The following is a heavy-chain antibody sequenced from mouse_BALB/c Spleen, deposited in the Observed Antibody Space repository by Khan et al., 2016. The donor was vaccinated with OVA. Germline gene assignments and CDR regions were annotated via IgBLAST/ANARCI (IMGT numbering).Heavy chain of an antibody. CDR1: GYIFTSYW. CDR2: IYPGTDNT. J-gene: IGHJ2*01. D-gene: IGHD3-2*02. Sequence: VELVESGAELVRPGASVKLSCKTSGYIFTSYWIHWIQQRSGQGLEWIAKIYPGTDNTYYNEKLKDKATLTADKSSSTAYMQLSSLKSEDSAVCFCAREEALYYFDYWGQGTTLTVSS. V-gene: IGHV1S132*01. CDR3: AREEALYYFDY.